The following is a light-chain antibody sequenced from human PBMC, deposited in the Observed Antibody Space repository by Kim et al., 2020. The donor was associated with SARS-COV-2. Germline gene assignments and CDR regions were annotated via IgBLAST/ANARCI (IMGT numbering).Light chain of an antibody. V-gene: IGLV2-14*03. CDR2: DVS. CDR3: SSYTSSSTLEVV. Sequence: QSALTQPASVSGSPGQSITISCTGTSSDVGGYKYVSWYQQHPGKAPKLMIYDVSNRPSGVSNRFSGSKSGNTASLTISGLQAEDEADYYCSSYTSSSTLEVVFGGGTQLTVL. CDR1: SSDVGGYKY. J-gene: IGLJ2*01.